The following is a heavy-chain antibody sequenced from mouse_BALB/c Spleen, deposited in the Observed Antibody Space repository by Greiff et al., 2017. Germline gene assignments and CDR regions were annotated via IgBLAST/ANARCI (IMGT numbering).Heavy chain of an antibody. D-gene: IGHD3-3*01. CDR3: ARDKGLFAY. V-gene: IGHV7-3*02. Sequence: EVKVVESGGGLVQPGGSLRLSCATSGFTFTDYYMSWVRQPPGKALEWLGFIRNKANGYTTEYSASVKGRFTISRDNSQSILYLQMNTLRAEDSATYYCARDKGLFAYWGQGTLVTVSA. CDR2: IRNKANGYTT. CDR1: GFTFTDYY. J-gene: IGHJ3*01.